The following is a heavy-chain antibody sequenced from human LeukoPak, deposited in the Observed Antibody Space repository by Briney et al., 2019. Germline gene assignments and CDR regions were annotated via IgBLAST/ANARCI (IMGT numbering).Heavy chain of an antibody. CDR3: ARQSGSASYRGSYVY. CDR2: IYPGDSDT. Sequence: GESLKISCKGSGYIFTNYWIGWVCQMPGKGLEWMGIIYPGDSDTRYSPSFHGQVTISADKSISTAYLQWNSLKASDTAMYYCARQSGSASYRGSYVYWGQGTLVTVSS. V-gene: IGHV5-51*01. D-gene: IGHD3-10*01. J-gene: IGHJ4*02. CDR1: GYIFTNYW.